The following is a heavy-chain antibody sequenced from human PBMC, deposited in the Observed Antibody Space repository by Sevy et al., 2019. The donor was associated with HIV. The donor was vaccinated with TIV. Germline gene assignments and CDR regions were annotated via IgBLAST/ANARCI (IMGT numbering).Heavy chain of an antibody. CDR1: GFNISPYA. V-gene: IGHV3-30*04. D-gene: IGHD3-22*01. J-gene: IGHJ5*02. Sequence: GGSLRLSCSASGFNISPYALHWVRQTPGKGLQWLAVISNDGTNKDYAGFVKGRFSLSRDNSNNTLYLQMSNLRPEDTAVYYCAKEGYYYGSHSADWFDPWGQGTLVTVSS. CDR2: ISNDGTNK. CDR3: AKEGYYYGSHSADWFDP.